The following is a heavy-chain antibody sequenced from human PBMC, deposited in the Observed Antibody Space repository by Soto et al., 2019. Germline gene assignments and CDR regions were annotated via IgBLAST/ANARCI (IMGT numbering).Heavy chain of an antibody. CDR1: GDTFSFYT. CDR3: ARDKIKGAPDYLDS. CDR2: VNPIVGMS. V-gene: IGHV1-69*04. Sequence: GASVKVSCKASGDTFSFYTINWVRQAPGLGLEWMGRVNPIVGMSNYAQKFQGRVTITADKSTNTAYMQMNSLRPEDTAVYYCARDKIKGAPDYLDSWGQGTLVTVSS. J-gene: IGHJ4*02. D-gene: IGHD1-26*01.